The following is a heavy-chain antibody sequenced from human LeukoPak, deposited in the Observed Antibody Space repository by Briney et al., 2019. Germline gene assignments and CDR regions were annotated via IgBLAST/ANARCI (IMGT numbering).Heavy chain of an antibody. Sequence: ASVKVSCKASGYTFTSYAMNWVRQAPGQGLEWMGWINTNTGNPTYAQGFTGRFVFSLDTSVSTAYLQISSLKAEDTAVYYCARDLSPSTVVSWDAFDIWDQGTMVTVSS. CDR2: INTNTGNP. J-gene: IGHJ3*02. CDR1: GYTFTSYA. CDR3: ARDLSPSTVVSWDAFDI. V-gene: IGHV7-4-1*02. D-gene: IGHD4-23*01.